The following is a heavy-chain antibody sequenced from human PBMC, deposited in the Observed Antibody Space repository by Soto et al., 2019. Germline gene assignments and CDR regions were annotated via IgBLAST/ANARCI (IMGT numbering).Heavy chain of an antibody. CDR2: ISSSSSTI. J-gene: IGHJ6*03. V-gene: IGHV3-48*01. CDR1: GFTFSSYS. D-gene: IGHD5-12*01. CDR3: AREVATLRTTITQLPLYYYYMDV. Sequence: GGSLRLSCAASGFTFSSYSMNWVRQAPGKGLEWVSYISSSSSTIYYADSVKGRFTISRDNAKNSLYLQMNSLRAEDTAVYYCAREVATLRTTITQLPLYYYYMDVWGKGTTVTVSS.